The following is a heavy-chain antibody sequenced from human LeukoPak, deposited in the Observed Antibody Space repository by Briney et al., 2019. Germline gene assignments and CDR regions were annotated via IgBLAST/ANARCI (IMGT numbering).Heavy chain of an antibody. CDR1: GLTFSSYA. CDR3: AKYSRAAVAGNGYSDY. Sequence: GGSLRLSCAASGLTFSSYAMSWVRQAPGKGLEWVSAISGSGGSTYYADSVKGRFTISRDNSKNTLYLQMNSLRAEDTAVYYCAKYSRAAVAGNGYSDYWGQGTLVTVSS. CDR2: ISGSGGST. J-gene: IGHJ4*02. D-gene: IGHD6-19*01. V-gene: IGHV3-23*01.